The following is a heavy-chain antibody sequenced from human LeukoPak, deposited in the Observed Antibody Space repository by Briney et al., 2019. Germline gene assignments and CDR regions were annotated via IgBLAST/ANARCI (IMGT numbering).Heavy chain of an antibody. Sequence: GASVKVSCTASGYTFTSYYMHWVRQAPGQGLEWMGIINPSGGSTNCAQKFRGRVTMTRDTSTSTVYMELSRLSSEDTAVFFCARAQYCSGAKCYFDYWGQGTLVTVSS. D-gene: IGHD2-15*01. V-gene: IGHV1-46*01. CDR3: ARAQYCSGAKCYFDY. CDR2: INPSGGST. CDR1: GYTFTSYY. J-gene: IGHJ4*02.